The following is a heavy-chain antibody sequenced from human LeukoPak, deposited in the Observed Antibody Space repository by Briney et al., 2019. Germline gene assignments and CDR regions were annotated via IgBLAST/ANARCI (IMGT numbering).Heavy chain of an antibody. CDR1: GGSISSYY. CDR2: IYYSGST. CDR3: ARYGGVAYYYYYMDV. V-gene: IGHV4-59*08. Sequence: SETLSLTCTVSGGSISSYYWSWIRQPPGKGLEWIGYIYYSGSTYYNPSLKSRVTISVDTSKNQFSLKLSSVTAADTAVYYRARYGGVAYYYYYMDVWGKGTTVTISS. J-gene: IGHJ6*03. D-gene: IGHD3-16*01.